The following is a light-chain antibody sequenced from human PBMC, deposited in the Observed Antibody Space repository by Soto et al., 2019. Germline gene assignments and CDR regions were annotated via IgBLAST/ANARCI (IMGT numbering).Light chain of an antibody. V-gene: IGLV2-14*01. CDR2: DVS. J-gene: IGLJ1*01. CDR3: SSYSSTTSYV. Sequence: QAALTQPASVSGSPGQSVTSSCTGTTRDIRGYNFVSWYQQEPGKAPKLMIYDVSNRPSGVSHRFSGSKSGSTASLTISGLQAEDEADYYCSSYSSTTSYVFGAGTKVTVL. CDR1: TRDIRGYNF.